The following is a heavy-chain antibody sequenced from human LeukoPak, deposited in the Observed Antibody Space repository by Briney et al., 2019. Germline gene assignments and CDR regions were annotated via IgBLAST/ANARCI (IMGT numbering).Heavy chain of an antibody. J-gene: IGHJ3*02. D-gene: IGHD3-10*01. Sequence: PSETLSLTCAVYGGSFSGYYWSWIRQPPGKGLEWIGEINHSGSTNYNPSLKSRVTISVDTSKNQFSLKLSSVTAADTAVYYCARARTYYSAVDAFDIWGQGTMVTVSS. CDR2: INHSGST. CDR3: ARARTYYSAVDAFDI. CDR1: GGSFSGYY. V-gene: IGHV4-34*01.